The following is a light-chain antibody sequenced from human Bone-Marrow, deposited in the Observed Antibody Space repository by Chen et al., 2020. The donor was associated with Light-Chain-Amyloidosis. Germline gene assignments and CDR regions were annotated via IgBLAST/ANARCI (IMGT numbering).Light chain of an antibody. Sequence: QSALPQPAPVSGSPGQSLTIPCTRTSSDVGGDSHVSWYQQHPDKAPKLMIYEVTNRPSWVADRFSGSKSDNTTPLTISGLQTEDEADYFCSSYTSTDTLVFGSGTRVTVL. CDR3: SSYTSTDTLV. CDR2: EVT. CDR1: SSDVGGDSH. V-gene: IGLV2-14*01. J-gene: IGLJ1*01.